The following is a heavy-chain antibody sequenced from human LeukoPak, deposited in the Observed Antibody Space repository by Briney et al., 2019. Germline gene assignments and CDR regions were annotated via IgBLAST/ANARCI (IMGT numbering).Heavy chain of an antibody. Sequence: SETLSLTCTVSGVSMRLLYWGWIRQPPGKGLEWIGNVYHSGSTNYNPSLKTRLSLSVDTSKNQFSLRLRSVTAADTAIYYCVRWQQPRGFDSWGQGTLVSVSS. CDR3: VRWQQPRGFDS. CDR1: GVSMRLLY. D-gene: IGHD5-18*01. J-gene: IGHJ5*01. CDR2: VYHSGST. V-gene: IGHV4-59*08.